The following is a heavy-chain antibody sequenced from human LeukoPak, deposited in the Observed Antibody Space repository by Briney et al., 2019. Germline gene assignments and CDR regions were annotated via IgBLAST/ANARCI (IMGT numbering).Heavy chain of an antibody. Sequence: SETLSLTCTVSGGSISSSSYYWGWIRQPPGKGLEWIGSMYYTGSTYYNPSLKSRVTISVDTSKNQFSLKLSSVTAADTAVYYCARGYYYDSSGYYPAFDIWGRGTMVTVSS. V-gene: IGHV4-39*07. D-gene: IGHD3-22*01. CDR3: ARGYYYDSSGYYPAFDI. J-gene: IGHJ3*02. CDR1: GGSISSSSYY. CDR2: MYYTGST.